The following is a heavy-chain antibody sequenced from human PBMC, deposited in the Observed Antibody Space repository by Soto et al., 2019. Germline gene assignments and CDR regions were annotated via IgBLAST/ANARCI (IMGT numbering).Heavy chain of an antibody. D-gene: IGHD6-13*01. V-gene: IGHV3-23*01. J-gene: IGHJ4*02. CDR3: AKPGEEQQLAPYYFDY. Sequence: GGSLRLSCAASGFTFSSYAMSWVRQAPGKGLEWVSAISGSGGSTYYADSVKGRFTISRDNSKNTLYLQMNSLRAEDTAVYYCAKPGEEQQLAPYYFDYWGQGTLVTVSS. CDR1: GFTFSSYA. CDR2: ISGSGGST.